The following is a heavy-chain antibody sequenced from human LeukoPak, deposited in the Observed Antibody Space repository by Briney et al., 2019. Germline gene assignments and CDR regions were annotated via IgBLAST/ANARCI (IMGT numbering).Heavy chain of an antibody. V-gene: IGHV3-11*04. J-gene: IGHJ4*02. D-gene: IGHD3-22*01. CDR1: GFTFSDYY. Sequence: GGSLRLSCAASGFTFSDYYMTWIRQAPGKGLEWLSYIISSGTTIYYADSVKGRFTVSRDNAKNSPYLQVNSLRAEDTAVYYCARHSSGWSFDYWGQGTLVTVSS. CDR2: IISSGTTI. CDR3: ARHSSGWSFDY.